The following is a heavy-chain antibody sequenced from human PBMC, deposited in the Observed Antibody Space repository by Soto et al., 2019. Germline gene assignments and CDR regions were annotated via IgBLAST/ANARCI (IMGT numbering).Heavy chain of an antibody. Sequence: QLQLQESGSGLVRPSQTLSLTCAVSGDSITRGGYSWTWIRQPPGKALEWIGNIYDSGSTSYNPSLKSRVTRSVDTSKNQFSLKLTSVTAADTAVYFCARGSSSYYDYGMDVWGQGITVTVSS. CDR1: GDSITRGGYS. V-gene: IGHV4-30-2*01. J-gene: IGHJ6*02. CDR3: ARGSSSYYDYGMDV. CDR2: IYDSGST. D-gene: IGHD6-6*01.